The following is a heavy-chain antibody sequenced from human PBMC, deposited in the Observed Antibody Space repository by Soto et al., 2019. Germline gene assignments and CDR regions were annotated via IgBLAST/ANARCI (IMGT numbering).Heavy chain of an antibody. CDR1: GGTFSSYA. J-gene: IGHJ5*02. V-gene: IGHV1-69*01. Sequence: QVPLVQSGAEVKKPGSSVKVSCKASGGTFSSYAISWVRQAPGQGLEWMGGIIPIFGTANYAQKFQGRVTITADESTSTAYMELSSLRSEDTAVYYCARVSHGYSSSWTGWFDPWGQGTLVTVSS. CDR2: IIPIFGTA. CDR3: ARVSHGYSSSWTGWFDP. D-gene: IGHD6-13*01.